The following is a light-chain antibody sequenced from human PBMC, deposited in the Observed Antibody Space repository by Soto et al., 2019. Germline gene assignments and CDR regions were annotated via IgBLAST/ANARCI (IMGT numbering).Light chain of an antibody. CDR1: QGISNY. Sequence: IRMNQPPSSRSGSLRERVTITCRASQGISNYLAWYQQKPGKVPKLLIYAASTLQSGVPSRFSGSGSGTDFTLTISSLQPEDVATYYCQKYNSAPFTFAQGTRLEV. CDR3: QKYNSAPFT. CDR2: AAS. J-gene: IGKJ5*01. V-gene: IGKV1-27*01.